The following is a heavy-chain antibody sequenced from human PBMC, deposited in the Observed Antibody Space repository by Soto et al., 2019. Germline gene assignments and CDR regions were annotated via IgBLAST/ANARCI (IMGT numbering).Heavy chain of an antibody. D-gene: IGHD6-19*01. Sequence: EVQLVESGGALVQPGGSPRLSCAASGFRFSIYSMNWVRQAPGKGLEWSAYITSDTKTIKYGDSVKGRFTISRDNAKNSVYLQMNSLSDEDTAVYYCARSVEGHFDYWGQGTVVTVSS. CDR2: ITSDTKTI. CDR1: GFRFSIYS. CDR3: ARSVEGHFDY. J-gene: IGHJ4*02. V-gene: IGHV3-48*02.